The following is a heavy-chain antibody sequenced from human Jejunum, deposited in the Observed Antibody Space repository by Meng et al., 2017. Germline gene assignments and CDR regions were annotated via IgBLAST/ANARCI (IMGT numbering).Heavy chain of an antibody. J-gene: IGHJ4*02. V-gene: IGHV4-4*02. Sequence: GSLRLSCVVSGASISSSNWWSWLRQSPGKGLEWIGEIYLSGNNNYNPSLKSRVTMSVDKSKNQFYLELTSVTAADTGIYYCAKNGRDRSFDYWGQGTRVTCSS. CDR3: AKNGRDRSFDY. CDR1: GASISSSNW. CDR2: IYLSGNN.